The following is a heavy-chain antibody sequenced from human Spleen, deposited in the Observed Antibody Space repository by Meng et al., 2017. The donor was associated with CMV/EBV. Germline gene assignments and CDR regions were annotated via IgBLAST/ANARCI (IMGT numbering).Heavy chain of an antibody. CDR2: IPHVGSEK. D-gene: IGHD2-2*01. CDR1: GFLFSKYT. CDR3: ARDATLPDY. V-gene: IGHV3-30*04. J-gene: IGHJ4*02. Sequence: GESLKISCAASGFLFSKYTIHWVRQPPGKGLEWVAFIPHVGSEKFYTDSVKGRFTVSRDNAKNTLYLQMDSLRAEDTAMYYCARDATLPDYWGQGTLVTVSS.